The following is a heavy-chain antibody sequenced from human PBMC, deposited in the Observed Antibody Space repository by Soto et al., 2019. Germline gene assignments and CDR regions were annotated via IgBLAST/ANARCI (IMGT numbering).Heavy chain of an antibody. V-gene: IGHV3-74*01. CDR2: IKTDGSSA. Sequence: EVLLVESGGGLVHPGGSLRLSCVASGFTFNNYWMHWVRQVPGKGLVWVSRIKTDGSSANYADSVEGRFTISSDNAKNTLYLQMNSLRAEDTAVYYCARDRIAGSGSCDNWGQGTLVTVSS. D-gene: IGHD3-10*01. J-gene: IGHJ4*02. CDR3: ARDRIAGSGSCDN. CDR1: GFTFNNYW.